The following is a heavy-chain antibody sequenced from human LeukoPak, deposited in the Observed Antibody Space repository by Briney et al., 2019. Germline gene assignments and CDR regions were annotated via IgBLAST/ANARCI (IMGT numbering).Heavy chain of an antibody. D-gene: IGHD3-22*01. V-gene: IGHV4-34*01. CDR2: INHSGST. J-gene: IGHJ4*02. CDR1: GGSFSGYY. Sequence: PSGTLSLTCAVYGGSFSGYYWSWIRQPPGKGLEWIGEINHSGSTNYNPSLKSRVTISVDTSKNQFSLKLSSVTAADTAVYFCARHLHSSGYSDYFDYWGQGTLVTVSS. CDR3: ARHLHSSGYSDYFDY.